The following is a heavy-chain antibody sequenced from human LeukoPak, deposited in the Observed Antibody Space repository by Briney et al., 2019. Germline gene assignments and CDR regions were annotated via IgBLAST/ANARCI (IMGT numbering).Heavy chain of an antibody. J-gene: IGHJ3*02. Sequence: PSETLSLTCTVSGGSISSSSYYWGWIRQPPGKGLEWIGSIYYSGSTYYNPSLKSRVTISVDTSKNQFSLKLSSVTAADTAVYYCARTWGDIWGQGTMVTVSS. CDR3: ARTWGDI. D-gene: IGHD1-26*01. V-gene: IGHV4-39*01. CDR1: GGSISSSSYY. CDR2: IYYSGST.